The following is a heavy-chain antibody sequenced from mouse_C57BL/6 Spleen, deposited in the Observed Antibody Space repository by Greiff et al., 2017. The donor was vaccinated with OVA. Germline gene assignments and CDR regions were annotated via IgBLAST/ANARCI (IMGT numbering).Heavy chain of an antibody. J-gene: IGHJ3*01. D-gene: IGHD2-5*01. CDR3: AKSNYGFAY. Sequence: VQLKESGGGLVKPGGSLKLSCAASGFTFSSYAMSWVRQTPEKRLEWVATISDGGSYTYYPDNVKGRFTISRDNAKNNLYLQMSHLKSEDTAMYYCAKSNYGFAYWGQGTLVTVSA. CDR1: GFTFSSYA. CDR2: ISDGGSYT. V-gene: IGHV5-4*01.